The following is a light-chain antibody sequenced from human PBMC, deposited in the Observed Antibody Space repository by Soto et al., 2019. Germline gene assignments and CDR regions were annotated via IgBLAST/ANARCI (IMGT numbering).Light chain of an antibody. CDR1: QSVSSY. Sequence: SPGERGTLSSRSSQSVSSYLAWYQQKPGQAPRLLIYDASNRATGIPARFSGSGSGTECTLAIRGLQSVHFDIYYSQPYNTSTMWTCGRATRVDI. J-gene: IGKJ1*01. CDR3: QPYNTSTMWT. V-gene: IGKV3D-15*01. CDR2: DAS.